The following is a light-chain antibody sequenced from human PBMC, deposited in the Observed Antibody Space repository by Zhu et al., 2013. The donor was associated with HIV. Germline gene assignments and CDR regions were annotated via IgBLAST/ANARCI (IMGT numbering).Light chain of an antibody. J-gene: IGLJ2*01. CDR1: NIGSRT. V-gene: IGLV3-21*02. Sequence: SYLLTQPPSVSVAPRQTARLTCWGDNIGSRTLHWYRQQPGQAPVLVVYDDTARPSGIPARFSGSNSGNTATLTISDVEAGDEADYYCQVWDALTDQIVFGGGTTLTVL. CDR3: QVWDALTDQIV. CDR2: DDT.